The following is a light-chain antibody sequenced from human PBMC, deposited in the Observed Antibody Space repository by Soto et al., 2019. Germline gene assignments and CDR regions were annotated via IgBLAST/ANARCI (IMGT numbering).Light chain of an antibody. J-gene: IGKJ5*01. V-gene: IGKV3-15*01. Sequence: EIVLTQSPATLSLSPGERATLSCGGSQSVSSYLAWYQQKPGQAPRLLIYGASTRATGIPARFSGSGSGTEFTLTISSLQSEDFAVYYCQQYNNWPPITFGQGTRLEIK. CDR3: QQYNNWPPIT. CDR1: QSVSSY. CDR2: GAS.